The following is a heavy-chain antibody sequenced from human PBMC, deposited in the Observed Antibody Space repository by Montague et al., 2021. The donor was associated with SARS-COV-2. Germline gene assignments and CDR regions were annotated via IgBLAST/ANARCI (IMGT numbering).Heavy chain of an antibody. Sequence: SETLSLTCAVHGGSFSTYSWNWIRQPPGKGLEWIGEIHHGGSTNYNPSLKSRVTISADTSKNQFSLKPTSVAAADTAVYYCARLGDGVVPSPILGVGPYYSYYYMDVWGKGTPVTVSS. J-gene: IGHJ6*03. CDR2: IHHGGST. CDR3: ARLGDGVVPSPILGVGPYYSYYYMDV. D-gene: IGHD3-10*01. V-gene: IGHV4-34*01. CDR1: GGSFSTYS.